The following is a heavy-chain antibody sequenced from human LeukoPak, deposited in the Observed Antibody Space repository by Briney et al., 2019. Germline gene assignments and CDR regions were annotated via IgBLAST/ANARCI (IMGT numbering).Heavy chain of an antibody. D-gene: IGHD6-19*01. CDR1: GFTFDDYT. CDR3: ARGGAVAGRFDP. J-gene: IGHJ5*02. Sequence: GGSLRRSCAASGFTFDDYTMSWLRQAPGKGLVWMAKMKEGGSDIHHVDSVRVRFSISRDNAKDSLYLQMNRLRVDDTAVYYCARGGAVAGRFDPCGQGTQVTVSS. V-gene: IGHV3-7*01. CDR2: MKEGGSDI.